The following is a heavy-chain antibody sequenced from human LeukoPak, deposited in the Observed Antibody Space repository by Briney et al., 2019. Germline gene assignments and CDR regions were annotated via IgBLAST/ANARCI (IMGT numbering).Heavy chain of an antibody. V-gene: IGHV4-39*07. CDR1: GGSISSSSYY. D-gene: IGHD5-18*01. J-gene: IGHJ4*02. Sequence: PSETPSLTCTVSGGSISSSSYYWGWIRQPPGKGLEWIGSIYYSGSTYYNPSLKSRVTISVDTSKNQFSLKLSSVTAADTAVYYCAREGYSYGYSLDYWGQGTLVTVSS. CDR3: AREGYSYGYSLDY. CDR2: IYYSGST.